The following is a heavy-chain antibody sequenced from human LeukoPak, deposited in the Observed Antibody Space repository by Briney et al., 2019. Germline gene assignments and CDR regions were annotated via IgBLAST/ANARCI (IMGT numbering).Heavy chain of an antibody. Sequence: PSQSLSLSCAVSGGSISGGSYYWSWIRQPAGKGLESFVRVYTSDRTNYIPSLKSRVPISVEAPKNRFSLKLSSVPAAEAAVYYCARELREWLSSYYYYYMDVWGKGTTVTVSS. CDR1: GGSISGGSYY. J-gene: IGHJ6*03. CDR2: VYTSDRT. D-gene: IGHD3-3*01. V-gene: IGHV4-61*02. CDR3: ARELREWLSSYYYYYMDV.